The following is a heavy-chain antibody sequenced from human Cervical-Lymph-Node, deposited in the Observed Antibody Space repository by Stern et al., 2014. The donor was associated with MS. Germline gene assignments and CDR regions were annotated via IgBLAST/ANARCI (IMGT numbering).Heavy chain of an antibody. CDR2: FYTSGST. J-gene: IGHJ3*01. CDR3: ARALVGIDDAFDV. V-gene: IGHV4-61*02. D-gene: IGHD1-26*01. Sequence: QVQLQESGPGLVKPSQTLSLTCTVSGGSISSGSYYWSWIRQPAGKGLEWIGRFYTSGSTNYNPSLKSRVTISVDTSKHQFSLKLSSVTAADTAVYYCARALVGIDDAFDVWGQGTMVTVSS. CDR1: GGSISSGSYY.